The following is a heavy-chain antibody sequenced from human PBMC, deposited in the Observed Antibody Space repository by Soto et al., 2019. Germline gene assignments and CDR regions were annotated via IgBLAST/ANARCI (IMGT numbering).Heavy chain of an antibody. CDR3: ASGITLGKDF. CDR2: ISGSSSSI. Sequence: GGSLRLSCAASGFTFSTYTMNWVRQAPGKGLEWVSYISGSSSSIYYADSGKGRFTISRDNAKNALYLQMNSLRDEDTAVYYCASGITLGKDFWGQGTLVTVSS. V-gene: IGHV3-48*02. J-gene: IGHJ4*02. CDR1: GFTFSTYT. D-gene: IGHD3-10*01.